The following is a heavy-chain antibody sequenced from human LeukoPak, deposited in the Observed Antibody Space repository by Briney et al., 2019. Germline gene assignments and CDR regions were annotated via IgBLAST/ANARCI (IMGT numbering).Heavy chain of an antibody. Sequence: GSSVKVSCKASGGTFSSYAISCVRQAPGQGLEWMGRIIPILGIANYAQKFQGRVTITTDKSTSTAYMELSSLRSEDTAVYYCARDVEGATSPPFDYWGQGTLVTVSS. CDR1: GGTFSSYA. CDR3: ARDVEGATSPPFDY. D-gene: IGHD1-26*01. CDR2: IIPILGIA. V-gene: IGHV1-69*04. J-gene: IGHJ4*02.